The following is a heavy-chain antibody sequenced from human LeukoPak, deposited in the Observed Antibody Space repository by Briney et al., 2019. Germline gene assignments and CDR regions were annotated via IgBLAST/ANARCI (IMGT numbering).Heavy chain of an antibody. Sequence: SETLSLTCAVYGGSFSGYYWSWIRQPPGKGLEWIGEINHSGSTNYNPSLKSRVTISVDTSKNQFPLKLSSVTAADTAVYYCARGPPRYGSGSYYKGYFDYWGQGTLVTVSS. CDR3: ARGPPRYGSGSYYKGYFDY. CDR1: GGSFSGYY. J-gene: IGHJ4*02. V-gene: IGHV4-34*01. D-gene: IGHD3-10*01. CDR2: INHSGST.